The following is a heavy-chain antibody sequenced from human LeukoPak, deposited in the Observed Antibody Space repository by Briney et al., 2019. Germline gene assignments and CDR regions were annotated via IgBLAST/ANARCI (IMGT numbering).Heavy chain of an antibody. Sequence: SLRLSCAASGFTFDDYAMHWVRQAPGKGLEWVSGISWNSGTIGYADSVKGRFTISRDNAKNSLYLQVSSLRAEDTALYYCARGRNYYYGVDVWGQGTTVTVSS. V-gene: IGHV3-9*01. CDR1: GFTFDDYA. CDR3: ARGRNYYYGVDV. CDR2: ISWNSGTI. J-gene: IGHJ6*02.